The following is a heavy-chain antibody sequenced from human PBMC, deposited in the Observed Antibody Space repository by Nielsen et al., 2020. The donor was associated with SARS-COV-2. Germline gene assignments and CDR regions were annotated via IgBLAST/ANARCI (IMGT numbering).Heavy chain of an antibody. CDR2: ISAYNGNT. D-gene: IGHD6-19*01. J-gene: IGHJ4*02. CDR1: GYTFTSYG. CDR3: ARDDGERYSGGWGDY. Sequence: ASVKVSCKASGYTFTSYGISWVRQAPGQGLEWMEWISAYNGNTNYAQKLQGRVTMTTDTSTSTAYMELRSLRSDDTAVYYCARDDGERYSGGWGDYWGQGTLVTVSS. V-gene: IGHV1-18*04.